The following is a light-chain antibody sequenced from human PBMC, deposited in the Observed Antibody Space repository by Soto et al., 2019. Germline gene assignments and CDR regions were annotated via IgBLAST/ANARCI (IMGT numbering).Light chain of an antibody. CDR3: QQRTRWPMT. V-gene: IGKV3-11*01. CDR2: DGS. Sequence: DIVLPQSPATLSVLPGARVPLSCRASQNLHSFLDWYQQRPGQAPRPLIYDGSKRAAGVPDRISGDGSGTDYTLTISSLEPEDFAVYYCQQRTRWPMTFGQGTRLEIK. J-gene: IGKJ5*01. CDR1: QNLHSF.